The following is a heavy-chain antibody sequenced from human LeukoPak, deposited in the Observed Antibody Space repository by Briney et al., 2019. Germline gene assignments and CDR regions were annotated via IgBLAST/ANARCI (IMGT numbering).Heavy chain of an antibody. V-gene: IGHV3-7*04. CDR2: INQDGSKK. CDR1: GFTFSSYA. J-gene: IGHJ4*02. Sequence: GGSLRLSCAASGFTFSSYAMSWVHQAPGKGLEWVANINQDGSKKYYVDSVKGRFTISRDNVKNSVYLQMNSLRAEDTAVYSCARAVAAADSYWGRGTLVTVSS. CDR3: ARAVAAADSY. D-gene: IGHD6-13*01.